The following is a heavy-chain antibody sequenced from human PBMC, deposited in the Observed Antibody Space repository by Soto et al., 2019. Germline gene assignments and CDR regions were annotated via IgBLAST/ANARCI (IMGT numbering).Heavy chain of an antibody. J-gene: IGHJ3*02. CDR3: ARDKRGITFGGVIVNDAFEI. CDR1: GYTFTSYG. CDR2: ISAYNGNT. D-gene: IGHD3-16*02. V-gene: IGHV1-18*01. Sequence: QVQLVQSGAEVKKPGASVKVSCKASGYTFTSYGISWVRQAPGQGLEWMGWISAYNGNTNYAQKLQGRVTMTTDTSTSTAYMELRSLRSDDTAVYYWARDKRGITFGGVIVNDAFEIWGQGTMVTVSS.